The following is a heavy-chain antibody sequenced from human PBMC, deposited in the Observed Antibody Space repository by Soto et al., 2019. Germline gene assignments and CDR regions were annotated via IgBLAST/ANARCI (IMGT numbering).Heavy chain of an antibody. CDR3: ARVVEVVAAKPYNWFDP. CDR2: IYYSGST. V-gene: IGHV4-59*01. Sequence: ETLSLTCTVSGGSISSYYWSWIRQPPGKGLEWIGYIYYSGSTNYNPSLKSRVTISVDTSKNQFSLKLSSVTAADTAVYYCARVVEVVAAKPYNWFDPWGQGTLVTVSS. J-gene: IGHJ5*02. CDR1: GGSISSYY. D-gene: IGHD2-15*01.